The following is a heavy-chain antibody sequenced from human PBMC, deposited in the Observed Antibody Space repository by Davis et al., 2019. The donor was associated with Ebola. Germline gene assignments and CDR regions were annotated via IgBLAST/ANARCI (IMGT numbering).Heavy chain of an antibody. Sequence: PGGSLRLFCAASGFTFSSYSMNWVRQAPGRGLEWVAFVRSHGSDDHYADSVKGRFTISRDNSKNTLYLQMNSLRAEDTALYYCAKGSSGWYTPNFDYWGQGTLVTVSS. CDR1: GFTFSSYS. J-gene: IGHJ4*02. D-gene: IGHD6-19*01. CDR2: VRSHGSDD. CDR3: AKGSSGWYTPNFDY. V-gene: IGHV3-30*02.